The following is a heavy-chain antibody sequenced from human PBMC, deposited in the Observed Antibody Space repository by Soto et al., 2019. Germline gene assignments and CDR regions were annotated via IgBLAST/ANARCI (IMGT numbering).Heavy chain of an antibody. CDR3: AKGRVVVVTPTVGAFGLDY. Sequence: ASVKVSCKGSGYAFTTYAIHWLRQAPGQRLEWLGWINAGNGDTKYSEKMQGRVTITRDTFANTAYMELSSLGFEDTAVYFCAKGRVVVVTPTVGAFGLDYWGQGTQVTVSS. J-gene: IGHJ4*02. CDR1: GYAFTTYA. V-gene: IGHV1-3*01. D-gene: IGHD2-21*02. CDR2: INAGNGDT.